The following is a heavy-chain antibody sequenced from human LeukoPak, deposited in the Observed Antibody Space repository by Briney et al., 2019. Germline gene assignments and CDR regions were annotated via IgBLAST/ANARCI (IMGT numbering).Heavy chain of an antibody. D-gene: IGHD1-26*01. CDR2: IRDKPHNYAT. Sequence: GGSLRLSCAASGFTFSSYGMHWVRQASGKGLEWVGRIRDKPHNYATAYAASVTGRFTVSRDDSKNAAYLQMNSLKTEDTAIYYCARLEEATTIAAPFDIWGRGTMVTVSS. V-gene: IGHV3-73*01. J-gene: IGHJ3*02. CDR3: ARLEEATTIAAPFDI. CDR1: GFTFSSYG.